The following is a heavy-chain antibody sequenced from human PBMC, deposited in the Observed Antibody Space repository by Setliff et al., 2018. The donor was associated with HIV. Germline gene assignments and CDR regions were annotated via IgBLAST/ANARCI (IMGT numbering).Heavy chain of an antibody. V-gene: IGHV4-59*13. CDR1: GDSITTYY. CDR2: IHSSGST. D-gene: IGHD1-26*01. Sequence: SETLSLTCIVSGDSITTYYWSWIRQSPAKGLEWIGYIHSSGSTKYNPSLKSRVAISVDTSKSQFSLRLNSVTAADTAVYYCARGGVGAALVWFDPWGQGTLVTV. J-gene: IGHJ5*02. CDR3: ARGGVGAALVWFDP.